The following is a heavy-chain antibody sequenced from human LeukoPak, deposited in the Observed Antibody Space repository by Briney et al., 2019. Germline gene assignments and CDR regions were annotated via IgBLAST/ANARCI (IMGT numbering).Heavy chain of an antibody. Sequence: GRSLRLSCAASGFTFDESAMHWVRQAPGRGLEWVSGISWDSKSIIYADSMKGRFTISRDNAKNSLYLQMNSLRAEDTAVYYCASLEYCSSTSCYSQDDYWGQGTLVTVSS. D-gene: IGHD2-2*02. V-gene: IGHV3-9*01. J-gene: IGHJ4*02. CDR3: ASLEYCSSTSCYSQDDY. CDR1: GFTFDESA. CDR2: ISWDSKSI.